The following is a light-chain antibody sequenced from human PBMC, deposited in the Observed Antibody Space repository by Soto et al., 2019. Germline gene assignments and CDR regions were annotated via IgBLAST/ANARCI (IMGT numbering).Light chain of an antibody. CDR2: EGT. Sequence: QSVLTQPASVSGSPGQSITISCSGTTSDVGGYNLVSWYQQHTAKAPKLLIYEGTQRPSGFSSRFSGSKSGNTASLTISGLQAEDEADYYCCSYASSSSYVFGTGTKVTVL. CDR1: TSDVGGYNL. CDR3: CSYASSSSYV. V-gene: IGLV2-23*01. J-gene: IGLJ1*01.